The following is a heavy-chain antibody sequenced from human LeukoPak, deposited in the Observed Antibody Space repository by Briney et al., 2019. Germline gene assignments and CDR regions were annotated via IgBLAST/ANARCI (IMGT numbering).Heavy chain of an antibody. J-gene: IGHJ4*02. CDR3: ARDILTGSFDY. D-gene: IGHD3-9*01. V-gene: IGHV3-21*01. Sequence: GGSLGLYCAASGFTFSSYSMNWVRQAPGQWLEWISSISSSSSYIYNADSVKGRFTISIDNAKNSLYLQMNSLRAEDTAVYYCARDILTGSFDYWGQGTLVTVSS. CDR2: ISSSSSYI. CDR1: GFTFSSYS.